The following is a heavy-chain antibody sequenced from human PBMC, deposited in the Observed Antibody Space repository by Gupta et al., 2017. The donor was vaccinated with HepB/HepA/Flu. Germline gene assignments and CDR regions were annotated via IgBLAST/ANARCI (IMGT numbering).Heavy chain of an antibody. CDR3: AADTPPSGDYELNF. D-gene: IGHD4-17*01. CDR1: GFAFDMYG. CDR2: IWHDGSKT. V-gene: IGHV3-33*01. J-gene: IGHJ4*02. Sequence: VQLVASGGGVVRPGRSLRLSCAASGFAFDMYGMHWVRQAPGKGLEWVALIWHDGSKTYYADSVKGRLTISRDNSKNTLSLQMNGLISEDTAXYYCAADTPPSGDYELNFWGQGTLVTVSS.